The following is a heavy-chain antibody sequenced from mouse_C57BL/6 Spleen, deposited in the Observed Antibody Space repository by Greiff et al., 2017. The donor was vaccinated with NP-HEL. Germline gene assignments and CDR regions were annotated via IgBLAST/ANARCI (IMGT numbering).Heavy chain of an antibody. D-gene: IGHD2-1*01. CDR3: YGNYFDY. CDR2: LDPETGGT. Sequence: QVQLQQSGAELVRPGASVTLSCKASGYTFTDYEMHWVKQTPVHGLEWIGALDPETGGTAYNQKFKGKAILTADKYSSTAYLELRSRTSEDSAVYDCYGNYFDYWGQGTTLTVSS. J-gene: IGHJ2*01. V-gene: IGHV1-15*01. CDR1: GYTFTDYE.